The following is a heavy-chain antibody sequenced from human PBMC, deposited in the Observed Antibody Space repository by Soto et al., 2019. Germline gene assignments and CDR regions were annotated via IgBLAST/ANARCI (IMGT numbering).Heavy chain of an antibody. Sequence: ASVKVSCKASGYTFTGYYMHWVRQAPGQGLEWMGWINPNSGGTNYAQKFQGWVTMTRDTSISTAYMELSRLRSDDTAVYYCAREKSEPDSSGWYCEFDYWGQGTLVTVSS. CDR1: GYTFTGYY. CDR2: INPNSGGT. D-gene: IGHD6-19*01. V-gene: IGHV1-2*04. CDR3: AREKSEPDSSGWYCEFDY. J-gene: IGHJ4*02.